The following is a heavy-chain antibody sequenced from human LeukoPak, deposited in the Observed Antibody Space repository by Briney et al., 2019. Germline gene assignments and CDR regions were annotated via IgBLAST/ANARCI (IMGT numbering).Heavy chain of an antibody. CDR3: SRFTCAFWSGYGNYYYGY. Sequence: PSDTLSLTCIVSGCSISSYYWSWIRQPPGKGLEWMGYIYYSGSTNYNPPLNSRLTISVDTSKHQFSLKLSSVTAADTPVYYFSRFTCAFWSGYGNYYYGYWGQRTLVTV. CDR2: IYYSGST. D-gene: IGHD3-3*01. J-gene: IGHJ4*02. CDR1: GCSISSYY. V-gene: IGHV4-59*07.